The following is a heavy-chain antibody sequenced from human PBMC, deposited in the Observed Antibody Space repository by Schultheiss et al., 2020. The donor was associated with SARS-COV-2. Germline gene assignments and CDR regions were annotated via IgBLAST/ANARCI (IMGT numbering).Heavy chain of an antibody. CDR1: GGSFSGYY. V-gene: IGHV4-34*01. Sequence: SETLSLTCAVYGGSFSGYYWSWIRQPPGKGPEWIGEINHSGSTNYNPSLKSRVTISVDTSKNQFSLKLSSVTAADTAVYYCARVLAAAGTWFDPWGQGTLVTVSS. D-gene: IGHD6-13*01. CDR2: INHSGST. J-gene: IGHJ5*02. CDR3: ARVLAAAGTWFDP.